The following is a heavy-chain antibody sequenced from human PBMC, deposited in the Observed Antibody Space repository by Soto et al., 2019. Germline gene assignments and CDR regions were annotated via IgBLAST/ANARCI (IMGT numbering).Heavy chain of an antibody. CDR1: GYSFTDYH. CDR3: ARGHSTDCSNGVCSFFYNHEMDV. V-gene: IGHV1-2*04. D-gene: IGHD2-8*01. CDR2: INPKSGGT. Sequence: ASVKVSCKASGYSFTDYHIHWVRQAPGQGLEWLGRINPKSGGTSTAQKFQGWVTMTRDRSISTVYVELTRLRSDDTAVYFCARGHSTDCSNGVCSFFYNHEMDVWGQGTTVTVSS. J-gene: IGHJ6*02.